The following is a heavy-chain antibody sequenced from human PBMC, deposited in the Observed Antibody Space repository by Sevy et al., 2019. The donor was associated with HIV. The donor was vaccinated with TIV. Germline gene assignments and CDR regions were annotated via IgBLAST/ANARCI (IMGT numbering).Heavy chain of an antibody. CDR3: VRGGATSGFLGIDY. Sequence: GGCLRLSCAASGFIVSYNYMNWVRQAPGKGLEWVSVIYSGGSTYYADSVKGRFTISRDNSKNTLYLQMNSLRAEDTAVYYCVRGGATSGFLGIDYWGQGTLVTVSS. D-gene: IGHD3-9*01. CDR2: IYSGGST. J-gene: IGHJ4*02. V-gene: IGHV3-53*01. CDR1: GFIVSYNY.